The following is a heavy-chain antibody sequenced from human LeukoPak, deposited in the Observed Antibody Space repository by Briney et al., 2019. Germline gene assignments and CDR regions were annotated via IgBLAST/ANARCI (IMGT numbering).Heavy chain of an antibody. CDR2: INHSGST. CDR3: ARHGKTGTTPPDYYYYYYMDV. D-gene: IGHD1-1*01. Sequence: SETLSLTCAVYGGSFSGYYWSWIRQPPGKGLEWIGEINHSGSTNYNPSLKSRVTISVDTSKNQFSLKLRSVTAADTAVYYCARHGKTGTTPPDYYYYYYMDVWGKGTTVTISS. V-gene: IGHV4-34*01. J-gene: IGHJ6*03. CDR1: GGSFSGYY.